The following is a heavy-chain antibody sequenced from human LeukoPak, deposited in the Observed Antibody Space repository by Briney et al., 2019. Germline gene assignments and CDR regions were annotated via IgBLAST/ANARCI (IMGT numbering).Heavy chain of an antibody. V-gene: IGHV3-30*04. J-gene: IGHJ4*02. CDR1: GFTFSSCA. CDR3: ATACGGDCYSDY. CDR2: ISYDGSNK. Sequence: GRSLRLSCAASGFTFSSCAMHWVRQAPGKGLEWVAVISYDGSNKYYADSVKGRFTISRDNSKNTLYLQMNSLRAEDTAVYYCATACGGDCYSDYWGQGTLVTVSS. D-gene: IGHD2-21*02.